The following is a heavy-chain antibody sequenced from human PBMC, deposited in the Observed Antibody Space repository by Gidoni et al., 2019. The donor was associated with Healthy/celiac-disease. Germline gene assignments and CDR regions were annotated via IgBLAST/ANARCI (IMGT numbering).Heavy chain of an antibody. Sequence: EVQLVQSEAEVKKPGESLKISCTGSGYSFTSYCTGWVRQMPGKGLEWMGIIYPGDSDTRYSPSFQGQVTISADKSISTAYLQWSSLKASDTAMYYCARPAGPGIAVEAEYYFDYWGQGTLVTVSS. J-gene: IGHJ4*02. CDR2: IYPGDSDT. V-gene: IGHV5-51*01. D-gene: IGHD6-19*01. CDR1: GYSFTSYC. CDR3: ARPAGPGIAVEAEYYFDY.